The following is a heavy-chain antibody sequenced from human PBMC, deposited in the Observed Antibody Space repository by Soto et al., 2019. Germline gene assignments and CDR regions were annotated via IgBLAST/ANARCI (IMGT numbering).Heavy chain of an antibody. CDR2: IIPIFGTA. CDR3: ARDQYISQATVLRYFDWLANPDYGMDV. Sequence: EASVKVSCKASGGTFSSYAISWVLQAPGQGLEWMGGIIPIFGTANYAQKFQGRVTITADKSTSTAYMELSSLRSEDTAVYYCARDQYISQATVLRYFDWLANPDYGMDVWGQGTTVTVSS. D-gene: IGHD3-9*01. V-gene: IGHV1-69*06. J-gene: IGHJ6*02. CDR1: GGTFSSYA.